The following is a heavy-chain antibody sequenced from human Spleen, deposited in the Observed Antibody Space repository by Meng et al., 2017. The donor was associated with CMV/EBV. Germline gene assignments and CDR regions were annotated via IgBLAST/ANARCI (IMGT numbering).Heavy chain of an antibody. CDR2: INHRGST. J-gene: IGHJ4*02. Sequence: SETLSLTCAVYGGSFSGYDWSWIRQSPGKGLEWIGEINHRGSTNYNPSLKSRVTISVETSKNQFSLKLNSVTAADTAVYYCARGSTSVTMIVVVIAAASLAYDSWGQGTLVTVSS. D-gene: IGHD3-22*01. CDR3: ARGSTSVTMIVVVIAAASLAYDS. V-gene: IGHV4-34*01. CDR1: GGSFSGYD.